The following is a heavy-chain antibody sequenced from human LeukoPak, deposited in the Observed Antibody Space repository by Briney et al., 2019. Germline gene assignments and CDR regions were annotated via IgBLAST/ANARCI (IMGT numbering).Heavy chain of an antibody. CDR3: ARAPGWLQFRKYFQH. V-gene: IGHV4-39*02. CDR2: IFYSGIT. J-gene: IGHJ1*01. D-gene: IGHD5-24*01. Sequence: WETLSLTCPVAGGSISTSNYYWGGIRQPRGKGRGWICNIFYSGITDYSPCLRSRFTIALDTSRKHLCVEVNSVTAADTAVYYCARAPGWLQFRKYFQHWGQGTLVTVSS. CDR1: GGSISTSNYY.